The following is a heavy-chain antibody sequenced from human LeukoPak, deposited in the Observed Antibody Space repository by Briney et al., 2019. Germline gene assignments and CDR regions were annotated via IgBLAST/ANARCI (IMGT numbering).Heavy chain of an antibody. V-gene: IGHV3-30*19. CDR2: ISNDGSNK. Sequence: GRSLRLSCAASGFTFSSYGMHWVRQAPGKGLEWVAVISNDGSNKYYADSVKGRFTISRDNSKNTLYLQMNSLRAEDTAVYYCARGAYSSGFDDWGQGTLVTVSS. CDR3: ARGAYSSGFDD. J-gene: IGHJ4*02. CDR1: GFTFSSYG. D-gene: IGHD6-13*01.